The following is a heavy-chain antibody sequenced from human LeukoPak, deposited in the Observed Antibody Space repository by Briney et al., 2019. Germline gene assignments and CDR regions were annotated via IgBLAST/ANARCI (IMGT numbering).Heavy chain of an antibody. V-gene: IGHV4-34*01. CDR3: ARGCSYGDNGDWFDP. CDR2: INHSGST. D-gene: IGHD4-17*01. J-gene: IGHJ5*02. Sequence: SETLSLTCAVYGGSFSGYYWSWIRQPPGKGLEWIGEINHSGSTNYNPSLKSRVTISVDTSKNQFSLKLSSVTAADTAVYYCARGCSYGDNGDWFDPWGQGTLVTVSS. CDR1: GGSFSGYY.